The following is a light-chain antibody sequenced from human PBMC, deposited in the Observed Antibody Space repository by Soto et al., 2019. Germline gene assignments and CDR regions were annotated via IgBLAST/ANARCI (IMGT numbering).Light chain of an antibody. V-gene: IGLV2-8*01. CDR1: SSDVGGYNY. Sequence: QPVLTPPRSAAWFSGEAVTISCTGASSDVGGYNYVSWYQQHPGKAPKLMIYEVSKRPSGVPDRFSGSKSGNTASLTVSGLQAEDEADYYCSSYAGSNNVFGTGTKVTVL. CDR2: EVS. CDR3: SSYAGSNNV. J-gene: IGLJ1*01.